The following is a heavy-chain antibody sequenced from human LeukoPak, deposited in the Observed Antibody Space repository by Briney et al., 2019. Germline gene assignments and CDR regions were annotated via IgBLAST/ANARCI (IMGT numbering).Heavy chain of an antibody. CDR3: ARALTPASGYSYGS. J-gene: IGHJ4*02. CDR1: GYTFTNYD. V-gene: IGHV1-8*01. CDR2: MNPNSGNT. D-gene: IGHD5-18*01. Sequence: ASVKVSRKASGYTFTNYDINWVRKAPGQGLGWVGWMNPNSGNTGYLQKFQGRVTMTMNTSISTAYMELSSLRSEDTAVYYCARALTPASGYSYGSWGQGTLVTVSS.